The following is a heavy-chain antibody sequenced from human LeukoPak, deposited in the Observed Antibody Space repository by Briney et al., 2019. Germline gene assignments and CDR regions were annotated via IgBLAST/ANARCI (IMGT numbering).Heavy chain of an antibody. J-gene: IGHJ4*02. D-gene: IGHD3-10*01. V-gene: IGHV4-30-2*01. CDR2: IYHSGST. CDR3: ARGAPRRITMVRGVQYYFDY. CDR1: GGSISSGGYS. Sequence: SQTLSLTCAVSGGSISSGGYSWSWIRQPPGKGLEWIGYIYHSGSTYYNPSLKSRVTISVDTSKNQFSLKLSSVTAADTAVYYCARGAPRRITMVRGVQYYFDYWGQGTLVTVSS.